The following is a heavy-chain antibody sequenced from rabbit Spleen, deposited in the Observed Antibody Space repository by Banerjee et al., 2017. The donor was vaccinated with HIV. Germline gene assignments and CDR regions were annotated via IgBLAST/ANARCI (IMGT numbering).Heavy chain of an antibody. V-gene: IGHV1S40*01. CDR2: IYTSSGST. J-gene: IGHJ4*01. Sequence: QSLEESGGDLVKPGASLTLTCTASGIDFSSGYYPYWVRQAPGKGLELIACIYTSSGSTYYASWAKGRFTISKTSSTTVTLQMTSLTAADTATYFCARDLVAVIGWNFNLWGQGTLVTVS. CDR1: GIDFSSGYY. CDR3: ARDLVAVIGWNFNL. D-gene: IGHD1-1*01.